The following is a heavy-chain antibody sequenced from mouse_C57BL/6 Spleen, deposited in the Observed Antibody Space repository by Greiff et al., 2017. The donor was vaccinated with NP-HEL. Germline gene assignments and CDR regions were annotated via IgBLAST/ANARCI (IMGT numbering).Heavy chain of an antibody. CDR2: IYPGDGDT. CDR1: GYAFSSSW. CDR3: ARNRIGNSFDY. Sequence: VQLQQSGPELVKPGASVKISCKASGYAFSSSWMNWVKQRPGKGLEWIGRIYPGDGDTNYNGKFKGKATLTADKSSSTAYMQLSSLTSEDSAVYFCARNRIGNSFDYWGQGTTLTVSS. J-gene: IGHJ2*01. V-gene: IGHV1-82*01. D-gene: IGHD2-14*01.